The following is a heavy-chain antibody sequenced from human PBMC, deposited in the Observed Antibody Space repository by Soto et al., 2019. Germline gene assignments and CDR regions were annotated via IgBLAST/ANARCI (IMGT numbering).Heavy chain of an antibody. V-gene: IGHV1-69*12. J-gene: IGHJ4*02. Sequence: QVQLVQSGAEVKKPGSSLQVTCKASGGTFSSNAISWVRQAPGQGLDWMGGIIPIFGKAHYAQKFQGRVTITADESTSTASMELSSLKSEDTAVYECATGCRGYSSAPRLYFEFWGQGTLVTVSS. CDR2: IIPIFGKA. D-gene: IGHD5-18*01. CDR1: GGTFSSNA. CDR3: ATGCRGYSSAPRLYFEF.